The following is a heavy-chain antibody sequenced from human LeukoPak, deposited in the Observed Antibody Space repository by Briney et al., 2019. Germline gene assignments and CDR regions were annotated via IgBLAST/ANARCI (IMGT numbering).Heavy chain of an antibody. Sequence: GDSLKISCQGSGYNFATYWIAWVRQMPGKGLECMGIIYPGDSDTRYSPSFQGHITISTDKSINTAYLQWNSLKASDSAIYYCARTRNWDDLFFDFWGQGVLVTVSS. CDR2: IYPGDSDT. CDR1: GYNFATYW. J-gene: IGHJ4*02. CDR3: ARTRNWDDLFFDF. V-gene: IGHV5-51*01. D-gene: IGHD1-1*01.